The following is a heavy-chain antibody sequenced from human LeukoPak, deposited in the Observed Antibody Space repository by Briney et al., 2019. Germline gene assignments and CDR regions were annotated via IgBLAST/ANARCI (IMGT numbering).Heavy chain of an antibody. D-gene: IGHD3-10*01. CDR3: ARIARLDYGSGSYYTT. J-gene: IGHJ5*02. V-gene: IGHV3-7*03. CDR2: IKQDGSEK. Sequence: GGSLRLSCAASGFTFSSYSMNWVRQAPGKGLEWVANIKQDGSEKYYADSVKGRFTISRDNAKNSLYLQMNSLRAEDTAVYYCARIARLDYGSGSYYTTWGQGTLVTVSS. CDR1: GFTFSSYS.